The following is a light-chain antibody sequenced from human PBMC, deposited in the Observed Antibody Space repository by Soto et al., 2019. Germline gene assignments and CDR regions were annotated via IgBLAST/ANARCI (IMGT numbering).Light chain of an antibody. CDR1: QGIRND. CDR2: SAF. V-gene: IGKV1-6*01. CDR3: LQDDGYPLT. J-gene: IGKJ4*01. Sequence: AIQMTQSPSSLSASVGDRVTITCRASQGIRNDLGWYQQKPGKAPKLLIYSAFTLHSGVPSRFSGSGSGTEFTLTISSLQPEDFATYYCLQDDGYPLTFGGGTKVEIK.